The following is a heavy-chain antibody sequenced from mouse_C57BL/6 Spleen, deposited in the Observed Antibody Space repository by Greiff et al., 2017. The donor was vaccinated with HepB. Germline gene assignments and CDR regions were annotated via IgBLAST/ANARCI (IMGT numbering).Heavy chain of an antibody. CDR1: GFNIKDDY. V-gene: IGHV14-4*01. CDR2: IDPENGDT. Sequence: EVQLQQSGAELVRPGASVKLSCTASGFNIKDDYMHWVKQRPEQGLAWIGWIDPENGDTEYASKFQGKATITADTSSNTAYLQLSSLTSEDTAVDACTPTMVTSDYVGQGTTLTVSS. J-gene: IGHJ2*01. CDR3: TPTMVTSDY. D-gene: IGHD2-9*01.